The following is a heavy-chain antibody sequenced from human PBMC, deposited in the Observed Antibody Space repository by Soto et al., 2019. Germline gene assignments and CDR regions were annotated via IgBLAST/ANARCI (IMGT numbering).Heavy chain of an antibody. CDR1: GYTYTEYP. J-gene: IGHJ4*02. D-gene: IGHD1-26*01. CDR2: INVGNGNA. Sequence: QVQLVQSGAEVKKPGASVKVSCKTSGYTYTEYPIHWVRQAPGQGLEWMGWINVGNGNAKYSQKFQGRVTMTRDTSASTGYMELSSLGSEDTAVYYCTSSAERGYWGQGTLVTVSS. V-gene: IGHV1-3*01. CDR3: TSSAERGY.